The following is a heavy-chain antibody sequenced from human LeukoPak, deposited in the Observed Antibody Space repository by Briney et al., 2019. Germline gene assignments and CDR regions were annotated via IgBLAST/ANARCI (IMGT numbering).Heavy chain of an antibody. D-gene: IGHD1-7*01. CDR3: ARRWNYGRNYYIDV. CDR2: INDSGRA. Sequence: SETLSLTCAVYGGSFSNYYWSWIRQPPGKGLEWIGEINDSGRANYNPSLMSRVTVSVDTSKNQFSLRLTSVTATDTAVYYCARRWNYGRNYYIDVWGKGATVSVSS. CDR1: GGSFSNYY. J-gene: IGHJ6*03. V-gene: IGHV4-34*01.